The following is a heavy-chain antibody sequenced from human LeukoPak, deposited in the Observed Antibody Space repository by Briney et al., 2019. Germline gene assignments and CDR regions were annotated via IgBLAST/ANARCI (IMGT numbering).Heavy chain of an antibody. V-gene: IGHV3-66*01. CDR1: GFTVSTNY. D-gene: IGHD3-3*01. Sequence: PGGSLRLSCAASGFTVSTNYMSWVRQAPGKGLEWVSLIYSGGSTYYADSVKGRFTISRDNAKNTLYLQMNSLRAEDTAVYYCAREKVDITIFGVGSYYYYFGMDVWGQGTTVTVSS. CDR3: AREKVDITIFGVGSYYYYFGMDV. CDR2: IYSGGST. J-gene: IGHJ6*02.